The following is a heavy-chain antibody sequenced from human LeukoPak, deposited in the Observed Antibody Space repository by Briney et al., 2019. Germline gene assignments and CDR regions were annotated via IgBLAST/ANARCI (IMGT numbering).Heavy chain of an antibody. Sequence: GGSLRLSCAASGFTFDDYTMHWVRQAPGKGLEWVSLISWDGGSTYYADSVKGRFTISRDNSKNSLYLQMNSLRTEDTALYYCAKGGYYDSSGPLDYWGQGTLVTVSS. D-gene: IGHD3-22*01. CDR3: AKGGYYDSSGPLDY. CDR1: GFTFDDYT. V-gene: IGHV3-43*01. CDR2: ISWDGGST. J-gene: IGHJ4*02.